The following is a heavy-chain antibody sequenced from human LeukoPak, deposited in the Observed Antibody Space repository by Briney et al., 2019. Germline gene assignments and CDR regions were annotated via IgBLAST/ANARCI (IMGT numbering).Heavy chain of an antibody. CDR1: GYTFTGYY. CDR3: ARAPTYSSSWFSYYPDY. Sequence: ASVKVSCKASGYTFTGYYMHWVRQAPGQGLEWMGWINLNSGGTNYAQKFQGWVTMTRDTSISTAYMELSRLRSDDTAVYYCARAPTYSSSWFSYYPDYWGQGTLVTVSS. V-gene: IGHV1-2*04. J-gene: IGHJ4*02. D-gene: IGHD6-13*01. CDR2: INLNSGGT.